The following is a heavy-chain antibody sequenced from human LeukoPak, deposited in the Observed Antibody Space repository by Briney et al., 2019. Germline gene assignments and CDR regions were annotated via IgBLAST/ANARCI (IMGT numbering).Heavy chain of an antibody. Sequence: GGSLRLSCAASGFTFSSYSMNWVRQAPGKGLEWVSSISSSSSYIYYADSVKGRFTISRDNAKNSLYLQMNSLRAEDTAVYYCASLPYYYDSSGYRGDNWFDPWGQGTLVTVSS. CDR2: ISSSSSYI. J-gene: IGHJ5*02. CDR1: GFTFSSYS. D-gene: IGHD3-22*01. V-gene: IGHV3-21*01. CDR3: ASLPYYYDSSGYRGDNWFDP.